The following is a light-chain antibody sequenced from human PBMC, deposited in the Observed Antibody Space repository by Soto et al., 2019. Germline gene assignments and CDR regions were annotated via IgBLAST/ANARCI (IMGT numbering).Light chain of an antibody. J-gene: IGKJ4*01. CDR3: QQYKDWPPLT. Sequence: EIAMTQSPVTLSASPGERVTLSCRASQSVNINLAWYQQRPGQAPRVLIYGASNRASGIPDRFSGSGSGTDVTITISSLEPDDFALYYCQQYKDWPPLTFGGGTRVEIK. CDR2: GAS. V-gene: IGKV3D-15*01. CDR1: QSVNIN.